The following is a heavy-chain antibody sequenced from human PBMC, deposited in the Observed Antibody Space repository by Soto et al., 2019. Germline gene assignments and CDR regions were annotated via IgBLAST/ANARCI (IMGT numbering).Heavy chain of an antibody. D-gene: IGHD1-26*01. J-gene: IGHJ4*02. CDR3: ARALRRSGFDY. V-gene: IGHV3-33*01. CDR2: IWYDGSNK. CDR1: GFTFSSYG. Sequence: GGSLRLSCAASGFTFSSYGMHWVRQAPGKGLEWVAVIWYDGSNKYYADSVKGRFTISRDNSKNTLYLQMNSLRAEDTAAYYCARALRRSGFDYWGQGTLVTVSS.